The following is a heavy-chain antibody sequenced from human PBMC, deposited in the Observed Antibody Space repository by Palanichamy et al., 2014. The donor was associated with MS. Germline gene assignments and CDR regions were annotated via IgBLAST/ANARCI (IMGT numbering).Heavy chain of an antibody. CDR3: ARAEHYYDRSGAPSDI. CDR2: ISYDGSNK. V-gene: IGHV3-30-3*01. D-gene: IGHD3-22*01. J-gene: IGHJ3*02. Sequence: GGGGGPGLGGPVRLSCAASGFTFSSYAMHWVRQAPGKGLEWVAIISYDGSNKYYADSAKGRFTISRDDSKNTLHLQMNSLRGEDTAVYYCARAEHYYDRSGAPSDIWGQGTMVTVSS. CDR1: GFTFSSYA.